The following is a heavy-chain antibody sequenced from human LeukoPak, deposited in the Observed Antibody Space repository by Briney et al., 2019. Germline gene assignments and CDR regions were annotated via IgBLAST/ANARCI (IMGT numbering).Heavy chain of an antibody. Sequence: GGSLRLSCAASGFTFSAFGMAWGRQAPGKGLEWVSGINWNGGSTVYADSVKGRFTISRDNAKNSLYLQMNSLRVEDTALYHCVRNTAADLRRGNDYWGQGNLVSVSS. CDR2: INWNGGST. V-gene: IGHV3-20*01. D-gene: IGHD6-13*01. CDR1: GFTFSAFG. CDR3: VRNTAADLRRGNDY. J-gene: IGHJ4*02.